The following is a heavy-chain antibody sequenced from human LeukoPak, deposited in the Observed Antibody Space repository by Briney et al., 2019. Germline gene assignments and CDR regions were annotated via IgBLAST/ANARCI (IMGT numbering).Heavy chain of an antibody. V-gene: IGHV1-46*01. CDR2: INPSGGST. CDR3: AREGGCSGGSYYSRSNWFDP. D-gene: IGHD2-15*01. CDR1: GYTFTSYY. Sequence: ASVKVSCKASGYTFTSYYMHWVRQAPGQGLEWMGIINPSGGSTSYAQKFQGRVTMTRDTSTSTVYMELSSLRSEDTAVYYCAREGGCSGGSYYSRSNWFDPWGQGTLVTVSS. J-gene: IGHJ5*02.